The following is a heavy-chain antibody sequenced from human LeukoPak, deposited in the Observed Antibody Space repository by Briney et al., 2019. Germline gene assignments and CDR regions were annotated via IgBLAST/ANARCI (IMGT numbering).Heavy chain of an antibody. CDR2: IYYSGST. CDR1: GGSISSSSYY. Sequence: SETLSLTCTVSGGSISSSSYYWGWIRQPPGKGLEWIGSIYYSGSTYYNPSLKSRVTISVDTSKNQFSLKLSSVTAADTAVYYCAKVSLVLLWFGELSLDYWGQGTLVTVSS. V-gene: IGHV4-39*07. CDR3: AKVSLVLLWFGELSLDY. J-gene: IGHJ4*02. D-gene: IGHD3-10*01.